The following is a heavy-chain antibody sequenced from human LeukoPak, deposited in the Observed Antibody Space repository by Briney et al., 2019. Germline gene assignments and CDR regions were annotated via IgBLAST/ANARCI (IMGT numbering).Heavy chain of an antibody. J-gene: IGHJ4*02. CDR3: ARLVPERFFQLNPEGYYDY. CDR2: INRNGNT. D-gene: IGHD3-3*01. CDR1: DEPFSGYY. Sequence: SATLSLTCAISDEPFSGYYWGWIRQPPGKGLELIGEINRNGNTDYNPSLKSRVSMSIDTSKNQFSLKLISVTAADTAVYYCARLVPERFFQLNPEGYYDYWGQGTLDTVSS. V-gene: IGHV4-34*01.